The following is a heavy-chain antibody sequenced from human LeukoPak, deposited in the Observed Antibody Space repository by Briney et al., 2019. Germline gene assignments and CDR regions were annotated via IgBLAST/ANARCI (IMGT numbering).Heavy chain of an antibody. CDR3: ARDLRLRGPTGGY. CDR1: GFTFSSYA. D-gene: IGHD4-17*01. V-gene: IGHV3-48*02. CDR2: ISSSSSTI. J-gene: IGHJ4*02. Sequence: GGSLRLSCAASGFTFSSYAMSWVRQAPGKGLEWVSYISSSSSTIYYADSVKGRFTISRDNAKNSLYLQMNSLRDEDTAVYYCARDLRLRGPTGGYWGQGTLVTVSS.